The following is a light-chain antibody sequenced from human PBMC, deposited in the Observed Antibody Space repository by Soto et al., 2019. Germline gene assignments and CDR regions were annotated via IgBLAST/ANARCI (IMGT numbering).Light chain of an antibody. CDR3: QQSYSTSIT. CDR2: TAS. Sequence: DIQMTQSPSSLSASVGDRVTITCRASQSISSYLNWYQQKPGKAPKLLIYTASSLQSGVPSRFSGSGSGTDFTRTNSSLQPEDFATYYCQQSYSTSITFGRGTRLEIK. CDR1: QSISSY. J-gene: IGKJ5*01. V-gene: IGKV1-39*01.